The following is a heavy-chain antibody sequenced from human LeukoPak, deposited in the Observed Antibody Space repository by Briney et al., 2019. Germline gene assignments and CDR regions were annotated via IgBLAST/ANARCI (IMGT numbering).Heavy chain of an antibody. V-gene: IGHV3-64*01. Sequence: GGSLRLSCAASGFTFSSYAMHWVRQAPGKGLEYVAAISTNGDSTYYANSVKGRFTISRDNSKNTLYLQMGSLRVEDMAVYYCARWGSTSCYDYWGQGTLVTVSS. D-gene: IGHD2-2*01. J-gene: IGHJ4*02. CDR3: ARWGSTSCYDY. CDR1: GFTFSSYA. CDR2: ISTNGDST.